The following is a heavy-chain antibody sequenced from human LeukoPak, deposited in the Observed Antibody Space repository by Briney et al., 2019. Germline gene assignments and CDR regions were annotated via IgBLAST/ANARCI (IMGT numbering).Heavy chain of an antibody. Sequence: ASVKVSFKASGYNFTRYYLHWVRQAPGKGLEWMGIINPSGGSTSSAQRFQGRLTMTRDTSTSTVYMELSSLRAEDTAVFYCARGGDGSPVGEFDYWGQGTLVIVSS. D-gene: IGHD5-24*01. CDR3: ARGGDGSPVGEFDY. CDR2: INPSGGST. V-gene: IGHV1-46*01. J-gene: IGHJ4*02. CDR1: GYNFTRYY.